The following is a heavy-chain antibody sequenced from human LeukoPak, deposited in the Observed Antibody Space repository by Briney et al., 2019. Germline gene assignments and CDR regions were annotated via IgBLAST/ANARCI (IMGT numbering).Heavy chain of an antibody. J-gene: IGHJ4*02. D-gene: IGHD2-8*02. Sequence: GASVKVSCKASGYTFTSYGIYWVRQAPGQGLEWMGWISVYNGDTKNAQKLQGRVTLTTDTSTSTAYMGLRRLRSDDTAVYYCAIITTTGSVWGQGTLVTVSS. CDR3: AIITTTGSV. CDR1: GYTFTSYG. V-gene: IGHV1-18*01. CDR2: ISVYNGDT.